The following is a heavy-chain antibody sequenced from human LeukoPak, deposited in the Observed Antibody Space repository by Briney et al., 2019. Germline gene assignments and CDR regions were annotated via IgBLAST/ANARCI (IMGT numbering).Heavy chain of an antibody. V-gene: IGHV4-59*12. Sequence: SETLSLTCNVSGGSISSYYWSWIRQPPGKGLELIGYIYYSGSTNYNPSLKSRVTISVDTSKNQFSLKLTSVTAADTAVYYCVRDHYEAGVYLSTLVYYGMDVWGRGTTVIVSS. CDR3: VRDHYEAGVYLSTLVYYGMDV. J-gene: IGHJ6*02. CDR1: GGSISSYY. CDR2: IYYSGST. D-gene: IGHD3-22*01.